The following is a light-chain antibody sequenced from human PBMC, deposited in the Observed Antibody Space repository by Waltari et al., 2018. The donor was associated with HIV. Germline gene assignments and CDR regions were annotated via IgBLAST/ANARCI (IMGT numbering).Light chain of an antibody. CDR3: ATWDDSLISWL. J-gene: IGLJ3*02. V-gene: IGLV1-47*01. Sequence: SVLTQPPSASGTPGQRVTISCSGSSAHVVTNYVNWYKHLPGTAPELAVYHNMRRHLGVPERFSGSKSGTAASLPISGLRSEEEADYDCATWDDSLISWLFGGGTRLSVL. CDR1: SAHVVTNY. CDR2: HNM.